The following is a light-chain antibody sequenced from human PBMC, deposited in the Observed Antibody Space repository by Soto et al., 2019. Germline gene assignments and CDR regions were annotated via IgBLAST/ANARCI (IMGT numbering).Light chain of an antibody. J-gene: IGLJ2*01. Sequence: SYELTQPPSVSVAPGQTATITCMGNRIGSKSVHWFQQRPGQAPLLVVYDDFERPSGIPERFSGSNSGNTATLTISRVEAGDEADYYCHVWDSSSDHPFGGGTKVTVL. V-gene: IGLV3-21*02. CDR3: HVWDSSSDHP. CDR1: RIGSKS. CDR2: DDF.